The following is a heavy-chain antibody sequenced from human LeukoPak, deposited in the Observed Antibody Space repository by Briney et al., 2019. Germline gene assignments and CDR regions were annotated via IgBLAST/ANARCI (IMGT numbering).Heavy chain of an antibody. CDR3: ARDLWERTNAFDI. Sequence: GASVKVSCKASGYTFTSYAMHWVRQAPGQRLEWMGWINAGNGNTKYSQKFQGRVTITRDTSASTAYMELSSLRSEDTAVYYCARDLWERTNAFDIWAKGQWSPSLQ. V-gene: IGHV1-3*01. J-gene: IGHJ3*02. CDR2: INAGNGNT. CDR1: GYTFTSYA. D-gene: IGHD1-1*01.